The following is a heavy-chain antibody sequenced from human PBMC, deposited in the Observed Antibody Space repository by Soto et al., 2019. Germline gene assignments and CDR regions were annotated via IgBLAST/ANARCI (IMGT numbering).Heavy chain of an antibody. Sequence: QITLKESGPTLVKPTQTLTLTCTFSGFSLSTSGVGVGWIRQPPGKALEWLALIYWDDDKRYSPSLKSRLTITNDTSKNQVVLTMTNMDPVDTATYYCARDYYDSSGYYLPDYWGQGTLVTVSS. CDR3: ARDYYDSSGYYLPDY. V-gene: IGHV2-5*02. CDR2: IYWDDDK. CDR1: GFSLSTSGVG. J-gene: IGHJ4*02. D-gene: IGHD3-22*01.